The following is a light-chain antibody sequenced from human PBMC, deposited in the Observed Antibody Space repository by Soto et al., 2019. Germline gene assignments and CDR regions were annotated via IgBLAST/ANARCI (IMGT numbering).Light chain of an antibody. CDR2: GAS. CDR3: QQRSNWPTWT. V-gene: IGKV3-15*01. Sequence: EIVMTQSPATLSVSPGERGTLSCRASQSVSNNLAWYQQKPGQAPRLLIYGASTRATGIPARFSGSGSGTDFTLTISSLEPEDFAVYYCQQRSNWPTWTFGQGTKVDIK. CDR1: QSVSNN. J-gene: IGKJ1*01.